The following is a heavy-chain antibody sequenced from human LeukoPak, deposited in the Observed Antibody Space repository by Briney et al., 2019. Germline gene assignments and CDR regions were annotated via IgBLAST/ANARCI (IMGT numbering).Heavy chain of an antibody. CDR1: GFTFDDFG. V-gene: IGHV3-20*04. J-gene: IGHJ4*02. CDR2: INWNGGST. D-gene: IGHD6-13*01. Sequence: GGSLRLSCAASGFTFDDFGMNWVRQVPGKGLEWVPTINWNGGSTGYADSVKGRFTISRDNAKNSLYLQMNSLRAEDTALYYCVRHGLGSSWFGFDYWGQGTLVTVSS. CDR3: VRHGLGSSWFGFDY.